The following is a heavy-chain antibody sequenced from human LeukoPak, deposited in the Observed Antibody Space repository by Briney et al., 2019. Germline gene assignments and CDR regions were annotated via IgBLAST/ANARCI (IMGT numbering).Heavy chain of an antibody. J-gene: IGHJ6*04. CDR1: GFTFRSYG. CDR2: ISGSGGST. Sequence: GGTLRLSCAASGFTFRSYGMSWVRQAPGKGLEWVSAISGSGGSTYYADSVKGRFTVSRDNSKNTLYLQMNSLRAEDTAVYYCAELGITMIGGVWGKGTTVTISS. CDR3: AELGITMIGGV. V-gene: IGHV3-23*01. D-gene: IGHD3-10*02.